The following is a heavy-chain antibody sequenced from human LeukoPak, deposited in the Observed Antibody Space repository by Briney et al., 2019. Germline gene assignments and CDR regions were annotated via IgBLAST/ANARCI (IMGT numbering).Heavy chain of an antibody. J-gene: IGHJ4*02. CDR3: ARDSNLEYSSSRGLGR. Sequence: PSETLSLTCTVSGGSISSYYWSWIRQPAGKGLEWMWRIYASGSTYYNPSPKSRVTMTLDTSTTQFPLRLTTVTAADAAVYYCARDSNLEYSSSRGLGRWGQGTLVTVSS. CDR1: GGSISSYY. CDR2: IYASGST. D-gene: IGHD6-6*01. V-gene: IGHV4-4*07.